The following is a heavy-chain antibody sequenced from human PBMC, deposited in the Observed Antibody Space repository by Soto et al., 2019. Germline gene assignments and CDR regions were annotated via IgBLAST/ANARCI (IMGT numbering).Heavy chain of an antibody. CDR1: GFTFSNAW. D-gene: IGHD2-15*01. Sequence: GGSLRLSCAASGFTFSNAWMSWVRQAPGKGLEWVGRIKSKTDGGTTDYAAPVKGRFTISRDDSKNTLYLQMNSLKTEDTAVYYCARGPAVVVVVAALDYWGQGTLVTVSS. CDR2: IKSKTDGGTT. J-gene: IGHJ4*02. CDR3: ARGPAVVVVVAALDY. V-gene: IGHV3-15*01.